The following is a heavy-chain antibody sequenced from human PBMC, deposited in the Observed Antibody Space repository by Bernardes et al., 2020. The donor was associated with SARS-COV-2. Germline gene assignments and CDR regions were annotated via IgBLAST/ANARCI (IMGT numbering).Heavy chain of an antibody. J-gene: IGHJ5*02. CDR1: GGSFSGYY. CDR2: INHSGST. V-gene: IGHV4-34*01. Sequence: SETLSLTCAVYGGSFSGYYWSWIRQPPGKGLEWIGEINHSGSTNYNPSLKSRVTISVDTSKNQFSLKLSSVTAADTAVYYCARATYRYCSGGSCYGNWFDPWGQGTLVTVSS. D-gene: IGHD2-15*01. CDR3: ARATYRYCSGGSCYGNWFDP.